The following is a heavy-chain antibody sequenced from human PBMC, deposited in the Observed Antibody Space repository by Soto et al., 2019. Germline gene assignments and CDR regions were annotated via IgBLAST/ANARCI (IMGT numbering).Heavy chain of an antibody. CDR2: VSKDGNTQ. Sequence: QVQLVESGGGVVQPGRSLRLSCAASGFTFSNYAMQWVRQAPGKGLEWVAVVSKDGNTQYYADSVEGRFTISRDNSKNHLYLQMNSLRPEDTAVYYCAEDAAAAGPFDYWGQGTLVTVSS. D-gene: IGHD6-13*01. CDR3: AEDAAAAGPFDY. J-gene: IGHJ4*02. V-gene: IGHV3-30*18. CDR1: GFTFSNYA.